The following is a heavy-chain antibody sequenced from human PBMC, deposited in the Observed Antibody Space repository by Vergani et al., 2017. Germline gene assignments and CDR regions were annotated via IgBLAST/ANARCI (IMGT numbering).Heavy chain of an antibody. J-gene: IGHJ4*02. CDR2: IYYSGIT. V-gene: IGHV4-31*03. D-gene: IGHD3-10*01. Sequence: QVQLQESGPGLVKPSQTLSLTCTVSGGSISSGGYYWSWIRQHPGKGLEWIGYIYYSGITYYHPSLKSRVTRSVDTSKNQFSLKLSSVTAADTAVYYCARDVRGGFYYYGSGSCNDWGQGTLVTVAS. CDR3: ARDVRGGFYYYGSGSCND. CDR1: GGSISSGGYY.